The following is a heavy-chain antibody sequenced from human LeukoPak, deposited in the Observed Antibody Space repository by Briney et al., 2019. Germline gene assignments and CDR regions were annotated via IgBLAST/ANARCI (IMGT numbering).Heavy chain of an antibody. CDR2: ISGSGGST. CDR3: AKAHDYSNYAARGNYFDY. D-gene: IGHD4-11*01. J-gene: IGHJ4*02. CDR1: GFTFDDYA. Sequence: PGGSLRLSCAASGFTFDDYAMHWVRQAPGKGLEWVSAISGSGGSTYYADSVKGRFTISRDNSKNTLYLQMNSLRAEDTAVYYCAKAHDYSNYAARGNYFDYWGQGTLVTVSS. V-gene: IGHV3-23*01.